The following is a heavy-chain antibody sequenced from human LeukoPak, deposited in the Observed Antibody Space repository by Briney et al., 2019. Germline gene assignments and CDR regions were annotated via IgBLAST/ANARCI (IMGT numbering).Heavy chain of an antibody. Sequence: PGGSLRLSCAASGFTFSSYWMHWVRQAPGKGLMWVSRIKSDESVTSYADSVKGRFTISRDNAKNTLYLQMNSLRAEDTAVYCCARTLYSDNKVDLWGQGTLVTVSS. J-gene: IGHJ5*02. V-gene: IGHV3-74*01. CDR1: GFTFSSYW. D-gene: IGHD6-13*01. CDR3: ARTLYSDNKVDL. CDR2: IKSDESVT.